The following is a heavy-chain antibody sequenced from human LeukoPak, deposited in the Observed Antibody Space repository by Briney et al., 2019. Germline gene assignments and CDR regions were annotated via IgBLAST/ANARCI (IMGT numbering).Heavy chain of an antibody. CDR3: ARDLTVTSTCWFDR. CDR2: ITSSSSYI. J-gene: IGHJ5*02. V-gene: IGHV3-21*01. D-gene: IGHD4-11*01. CDR1: GFTFSSYS. Sequence: PGGSLRLSCAVSGFTFSSYSMNWVRQATGKGLECVSSITSSSSYIYYADSVKGRFTISRDNAKNSLYLQMNSLRAEDTAVYYCARDLTVTSTCWFDRWGQGTLVTVSS.